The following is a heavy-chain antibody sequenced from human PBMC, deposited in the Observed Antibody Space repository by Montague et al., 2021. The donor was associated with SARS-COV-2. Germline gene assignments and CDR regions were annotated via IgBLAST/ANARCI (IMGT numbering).Heavy chain of an antibody. CDR1: GGSFSGYY. V-gene: IGHV4-34*01. CDR2: INDRGST. Sequence: SETRSLTCAVYGGSFSGYYWTWIRQPPGKGLEWVGEINDRGSTNYNPSFESRLTMSVDTSKNQFSLRLKSVSAADTAAYYCARGQVTIFGVLIMLPAAGAVDVWGQGTTVTASS. J-gene: IGHJ3*01. CDR3: ARGQVTIFGVLIMLPAAGAVDV. D-gene: IGHD3-3*01.